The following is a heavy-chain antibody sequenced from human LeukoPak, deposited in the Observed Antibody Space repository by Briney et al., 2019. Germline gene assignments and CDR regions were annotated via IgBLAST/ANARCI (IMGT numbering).Heavy chain of an antibody. V-gene: IGHV4-39*01. D-gene: IGHD6-19*01. Sequence: SETLSLTCTVSGGSISSSSYYWGWIRQPPGKGLEWIGSIYYSGSTYYNPSLKSRVTISVDTSKNQFSLKLSSVTAADTAVYYCASCSSGWYRAGDWFDPWGQGTLVTVSS. CDR2: IYYSGST. CDR1: GGSISSSSYY. CDR3: ASCSSGWYRAGDWFDP. J-gene: IGHJ5*02.